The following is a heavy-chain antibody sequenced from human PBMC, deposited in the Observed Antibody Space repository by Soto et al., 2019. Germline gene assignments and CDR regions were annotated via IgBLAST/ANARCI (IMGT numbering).Heavy chain of an antibody. J-gene: IGHJ4*02. D-gene: IGHD3-3*01. V-gene: IGHV4-30-2*01. CDR2: IYRSGGT. CDR1: GGSISSGGYS. CDR3: GRGPRFGR. Sequence: QLQLQESGSGLVKPSQTLSLTCAVSGGSISSGGYSWSWIRQPPGKGLEWIGYIYRSGGTYYNPSLEGRVTVSVDRSKNQFSLKLSSVSAAVTAGYYGGRGPRFGRGGQGTLVTVCS.